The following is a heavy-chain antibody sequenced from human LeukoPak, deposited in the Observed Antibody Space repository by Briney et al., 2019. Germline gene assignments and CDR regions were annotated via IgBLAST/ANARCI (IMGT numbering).Heavy chain of an antibody. V-gene: IGHV4-59*11. D-gene: IGHD3-22*01. J-gene: IGHJ4*02. CDR3: GRSAPDSGYSPFHY. CDR1: GDSISSHF. CDR2: VYDTGST. Sequence: SETLSLTCTVSGDSISSHFWCSRPEPPGKGLWWIGYVYDTGSTNYNPSLKSRVTISVDMSKNEFSLKLSSVTAADTAVYYCGRSAPDSGYSPFHYWGQGTLVTVSS.